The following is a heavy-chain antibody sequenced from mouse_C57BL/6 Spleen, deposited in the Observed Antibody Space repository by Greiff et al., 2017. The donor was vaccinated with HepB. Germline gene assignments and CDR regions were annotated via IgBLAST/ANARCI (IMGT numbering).Heavy chain of an antibody. Sequence: QVQLQQSGAELVRPGASVKLSCKASGYTFTDYYINWVKQRPGQGLEWIARIYPGSGNTYYNEKFKGKATLTAEKSSSTAYMQLSSLTSEDSAVYFCAREDYYGSSHYYAMDYWGQGTSVTVSS. D-gene: IGHD1-1*01. CDR3: AREDYYGSSHYYAMDY. V-gene: IGHV1-76*01. J-gene: IGHJ4*01. CDR2: IYPGSGNT. CDR1: GYTFTDYY.